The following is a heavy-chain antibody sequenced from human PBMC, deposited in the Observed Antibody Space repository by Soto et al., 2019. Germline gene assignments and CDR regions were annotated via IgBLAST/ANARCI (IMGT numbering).Heavy chain of an antibody. J-gene: IGHJ4*02. CDR3: ARHHPDGIVYRRAYYFDY. CDR1: GGSSISCY. V-gene: IGHV4-59*08. D-gene: IGHD2-8*01. Sequence: QVQLQESGPGLVKPSETLTFTCTASGGSSISCYWQWIGRPPGMGLWWIGYSYYSGSTNYNPSLKSRVTISVDTSKNQFSLKLSSVTAADTAVYYCARHHPDGIVYRRAYYFDYGGQGTLVTVSS. CDR2: SYYSGST.